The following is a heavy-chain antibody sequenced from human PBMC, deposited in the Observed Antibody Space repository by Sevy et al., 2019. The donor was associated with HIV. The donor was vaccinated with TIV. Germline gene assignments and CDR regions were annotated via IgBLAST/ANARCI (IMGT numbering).Heavy chain of an antibody. J-gene: IGHJ4*02. D-gene: IGHD3-3*01. CDR2: ISSSGSTI. CDR1: GFTFRSYE. CDR3: ARDGAFTIFGVATPYYFDY. Sequence: GGSLRLSCAASGFTFRSYEMSWVRQAPGKGLEWVSYISSSGSTIYYADSVKGRFTMSRDNAKNSLYLQMNSLRAEDMAVYYCARDGAFTIFGVATPYYFDYWGQGTLVTVSS. V-gene: IGHV3-48*03.